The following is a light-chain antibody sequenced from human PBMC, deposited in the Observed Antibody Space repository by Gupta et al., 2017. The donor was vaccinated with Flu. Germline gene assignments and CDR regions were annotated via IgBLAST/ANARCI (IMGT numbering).Light chain of an antibody. CDR3: TSYRSINTQV. V-gene: IGLV2-14*01. CDR2: EVS. CDR1: SSDVGGYKD. Sequence: ALTQLASVSGSPGEPITICCTRTSSDVGGYKDVSCYQQHPATPPKLMIFEVSNRPSGVSNRFSGSKAGKAASLTTSGLQAGDEADYCCTSYRSINTQVFGGGTKLTVL. J-gene: IGLJ3*02.